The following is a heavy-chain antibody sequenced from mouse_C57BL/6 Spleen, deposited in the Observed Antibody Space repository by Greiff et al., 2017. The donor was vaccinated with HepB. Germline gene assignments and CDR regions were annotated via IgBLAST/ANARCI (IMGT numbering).Heavy chain of an antibody. J-gene: IGHJ2*01. CDR2: IHPNSGST. V-gene: IGHV1-64*01. CDR1: GYTFTSYW. Sequence: QVQLKQPGAELVKPGASVKLSCKASGYTFTSYWMHWVKQRPGQGLEWIGMIHPNSGSTNYNEKFKSKATLTVDKSSSTAYMQLSSLTSEDSAVYYCARGAPKRYFDYWGQGTTLTVSS. CDR3: ARGAPKRYFDY.